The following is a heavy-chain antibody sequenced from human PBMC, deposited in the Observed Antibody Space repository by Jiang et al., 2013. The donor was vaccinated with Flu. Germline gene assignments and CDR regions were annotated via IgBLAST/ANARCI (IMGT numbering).Heavy chain of an antibody. V-gene: IGHV4-39*01. Sequence: ETLSLTCTVSGGFISDTIYYWVWVRQPPGKGPEWIGTVYYDGSAYYNPSLKSRISMSVDTSKDQFSLKLRSVIAADTAVFYCARLRDGYKYEYGMDVWGQGITVTVSS. CDR1: GGFISDTIYY. CDR2: VYYDGSA. CDR3: ARLRDGYKYEYGMDV. J-gene: IGHJ6*02.